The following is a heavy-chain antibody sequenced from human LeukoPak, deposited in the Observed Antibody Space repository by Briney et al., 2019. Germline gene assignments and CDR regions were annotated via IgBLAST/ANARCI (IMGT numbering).Heavy chain of an antibody. CDR1: GGSIDSTNY. CDR3: TRETRPFCPFAF. D-gene: IGHD1-7*01. J-gene: IGHJ4*02. Sequence: SETLSLTCGVSGGSIDSTNYWSLVRQAPGKGLEWIGEIAHDGTRNYNSSLRSRVAMSFDRANNYFSLSLTAVTAADTALYYCTRETRPFCPFAFWGQGVLVTVSP. V-gene: IGHV4-4*02. CDR2: IAHDGTR.